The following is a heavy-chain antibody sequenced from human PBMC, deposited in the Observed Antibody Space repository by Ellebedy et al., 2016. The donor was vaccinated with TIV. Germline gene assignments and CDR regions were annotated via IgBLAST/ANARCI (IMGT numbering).Heavy chain of an antibody. CDR2: INPSGGST. CDR1: GYTFTSYY. CDR3: ASQFVEGRGGYGVDP. Sequence: ASVKVSXXASGYTFTSYYMHWVRQAPGQGLEWMGIINPSGGSTSYAQKFQGRVTMTRDTSTSTVYMELSSLRSEDTAVYYCASQFVEGRGGYGVDPWGQGTLVTVS. D-gene: IGHD5-18*01. V-gene: IGHV1-46*01. J-gene: IGHJ5*02.